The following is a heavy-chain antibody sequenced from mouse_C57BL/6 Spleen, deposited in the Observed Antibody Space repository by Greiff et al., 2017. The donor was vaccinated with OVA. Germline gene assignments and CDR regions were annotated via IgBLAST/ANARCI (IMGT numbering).Heavy chain of an antibody. CDR2: IDPSDSYT. CDR1: GYTFTSYW. D-gene: IGHD2-2*01. CDR3: ARDGYDSDY. J-gene: IGHJ2*01. V-gene: IGHV1-59*01. Sequence: VQLQQPGAELVRPGTSVKLSCKASGYTFTSYWMHWVKQRPGQGLEWIGVIDPSDSYTNYNQKFKCKATLTVDTSSSTAYMQLSSLTSEDSAVYYSARDGYDSDYWGQGTTLTVSS.